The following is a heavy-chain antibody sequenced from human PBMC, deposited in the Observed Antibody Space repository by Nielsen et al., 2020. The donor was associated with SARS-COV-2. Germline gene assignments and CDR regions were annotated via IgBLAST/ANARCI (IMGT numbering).Heavy chain of an antibody. CDR2: INHSGST. D-gene: IGHD6-6*01. CDR1: GGSFSGYY. V-gene: IGHV4-34*01. J-gene: IGHJ4*02. Sequence: SETLSLTCVAYGGSFSGYYWSWIRQPPGKGLEWIGEINHSGSTSYNPSLKSRVTISVDTSKNQFSLRLSSVTAADTALHYCARGRRGSSTHFDYWGQGTLVTVSS. CDR3: ARGRRGSSTHFDY.